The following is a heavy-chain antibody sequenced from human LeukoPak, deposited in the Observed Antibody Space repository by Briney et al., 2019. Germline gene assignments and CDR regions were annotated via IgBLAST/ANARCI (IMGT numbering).Heavy chain of an antibody. CDR3: ARDPRWLTPDCTSTSCYENYFDP. Sequence: PSETLSLTRAVSGYSISSGYQWSWILQSPGKGREWIGSIYQTGSAHYNPSLKSRVTISVEPSKSHFSLKMYSVAAADTAVYYCARDPRWLTPDCTSTSCYENYFDPWGQGTLVTVSS. V-gene: IGHV4-38-2*02. J-gene: IGHJ5*02. CDR1: GYSISSGYQ. D-gene: IGHD2-2*01. CDR2: IYQTGSA.